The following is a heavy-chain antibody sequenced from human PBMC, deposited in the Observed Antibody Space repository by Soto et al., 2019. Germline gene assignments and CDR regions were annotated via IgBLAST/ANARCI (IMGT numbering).Heavy chain of an antibody. CDR2: ISSSNRTI. J-gene: IGHJ6*02. D-gene: IGHD2-15*01. CDR3: AKDRGYDAHDYYYNAMDV. V-gene: IGHV3-48*01. Sequence: GGSLRLSCVASGFTFRSYSMNWVRQAPGKGLEWVSYISSSNRTINYADSVKGRFIISRDNAKNSLYLQMNSLRPEDTAVYYCAKDRGYDAHDYYYNAMDVWGQGTTVTV. CDR1: GFTFRSYS.